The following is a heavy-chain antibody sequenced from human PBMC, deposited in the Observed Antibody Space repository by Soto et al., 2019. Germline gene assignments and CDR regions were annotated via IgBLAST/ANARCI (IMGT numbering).Heavy chain of an antibody. V-gene: IGHV3-23*01. CDR3: ARDLVVAYGSGNLGMDV. D-gene: IGHD3-10*01. CDR1: GFTFSSYA. Sequence: GGSLRLSCAASGFTFSSYAMSWVRQAPGKGLEWVSAISGSGGNTYYADSVKGRFTISRDNSKNTLYLQMNSLRAEDTAVYYCARDLVVAYGSGNLGMDVWGQGTTVTVSS. J-gene: IGHJ6*02. CDR2: ISGSGGNT.